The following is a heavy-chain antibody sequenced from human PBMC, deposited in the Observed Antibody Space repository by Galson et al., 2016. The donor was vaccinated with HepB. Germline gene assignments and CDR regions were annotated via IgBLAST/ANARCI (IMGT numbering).Heavy chain of an antibody. V-gene: IGHV1-18*01. CDR1: GFLFNTHG. CDR2: ISAYNGNT. CDR3: ARDPGGRGRGYYYGMDV. D-gene: IGHD3-10*01. J-gene: IGHJ6*02. Sequence: SVKVSCKASGFLFNTHGFSWLRQAPGQGLEWMGWISAYNGNTNYAQRFQGRVTMTTDTSTSTACMELRSLRSDDTAAYFCARDPGGRGRGYYYGMDVWGQGTTVTVSS.